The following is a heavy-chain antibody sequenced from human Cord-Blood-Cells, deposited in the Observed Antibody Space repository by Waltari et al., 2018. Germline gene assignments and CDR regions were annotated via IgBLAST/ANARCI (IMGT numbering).Heavy chain of an antibody. CDR1: GFTFSSYG. D-gene: IGHD1-26*01. J-gene: IGHJ2*01. CDR3: ARGGSGSYWYFDL. Sequence: QVQLVESGGGVVQPGRSLRLSCAASGFTFSSYGMHWVRQAPGKGLEWVAVIWYDGSNKYYADSVKGRFTISRDNSKNTLYLQMNNLRAEDTAVYYCARGGSGSYWYFDLWGRGTLVTVSS. V-gene: IGHV3-33*01. CDR2: IWYDGSNK.